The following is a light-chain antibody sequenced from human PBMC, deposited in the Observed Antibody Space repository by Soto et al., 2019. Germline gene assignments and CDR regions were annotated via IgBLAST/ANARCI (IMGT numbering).Light chain of an antibody. Sequence: QPVLTQPASVSGSPGQSITISCTGTSSDVGGYNSVSWYQQHPGKAPKLMIYEVTNRPSGVSNRFSGSKSGNTASLTISGLQAEDEADYYCTSYTSSSTLVFGGGTKLTVL. V-gene: IGLV2-14*01. CDR3: TSYTSSSTLV. CDR2: EVT. J-gene: IGLJ2*01. CDR1: SSDVGGYNS.